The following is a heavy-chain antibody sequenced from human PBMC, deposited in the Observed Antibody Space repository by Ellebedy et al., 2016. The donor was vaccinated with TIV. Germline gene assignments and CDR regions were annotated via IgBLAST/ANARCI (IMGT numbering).Heavy chain of an antibody. V-gene: IGHV3-74*01. CDR1: GFSFSSSW. Sequence: GESLKISCVVSGFSFSSSWMHWVRQGPGKGLVWVSRINSDGSSTYYADSVRGRFTISRDNAKNTLYLQMNSLRAEDTAVYFCASWGVPKNSFDVWGQGTMVTVS. D-gene: IGHD3-10*01. CDR2: INSDGSST. J-gene: IGHJ3*01. CDR3: ASWGVPKNSFDV.